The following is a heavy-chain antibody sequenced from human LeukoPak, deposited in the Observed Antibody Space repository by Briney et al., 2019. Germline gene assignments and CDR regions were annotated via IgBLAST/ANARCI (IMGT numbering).Heavy chain of an antibody. CDR2: INHNGNVN. CDR3: ARNRWYAFDY. V-gene: IGHV3-7*01. Sequence: GGSLRLSCAASGFTFSSYWMNWARQAPGKGLEWVASINHNGNVNYYVDSVKGRFTISRDNAKNSLYLQMSNLRAEDTAVYYCARNRWYAFDYWGQGTLATVSS. D-gene: IGHD4-23*01. J-gene: IGHJ4*02. CDR1: GFTFSSYW.